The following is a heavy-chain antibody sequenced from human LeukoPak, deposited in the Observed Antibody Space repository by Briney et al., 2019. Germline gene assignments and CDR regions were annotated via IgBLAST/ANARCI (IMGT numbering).Heavy chain of an antibody. J-gene: IGHJ4*02. CDR2: LSYDGSNK. D-gene: IGHD1-26*01. Sequence: GRSLRPSCAASGFTFSDYALHWVSHDPGKGLEWETVLSYDGSNKYYADSVEGRFSISRDKSKNTLYLQMNSLRTEDTTVYFCARDQLRYSGSYYCAYWGQGTLVTVSS. CDR1: GFTFSDYA. V-gene: IGHV3-30-3*01. CDR3: ARDQLRYSGSYYCAY.